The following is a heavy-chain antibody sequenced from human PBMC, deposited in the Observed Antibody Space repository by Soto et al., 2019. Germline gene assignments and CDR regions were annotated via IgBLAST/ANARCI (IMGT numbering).Heavy chain of an antibody. CDR1: GYSFTTYW. V-gene: IGHV5-10-1*01. Sequence: GDSLKISCKASGYSFTTYWISWVRQMPGKGLEWMGRTDPSDSYTKYSPSFQGHVTISVDKSINTAYLQWSSLKASDTAMYYCARLFSISAKNWIDPWGQGPLVSVAS. CDR2: TDPSDSYT. CDR3: ARLFSISAKNWIDP. J-gene: IGHJ5*02. D-gene: IGHD2-2*01.